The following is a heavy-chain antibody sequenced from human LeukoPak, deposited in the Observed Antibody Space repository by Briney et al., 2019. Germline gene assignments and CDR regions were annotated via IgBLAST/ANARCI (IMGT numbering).Heavy chain of an antibody. Sequence: GGSLRLSCAASGLTFSSHWMLWVRQAPGKGLVWVSRITNDGSSTTYADSVKGRFTISRDNPKNTLYLQMNSLRAEDTAVYYCAKDLREMATIFDYWGQGTLVTVSS. CDR2: ITNDGSST. CDR3: AKDLREMATIFDY. V-gene: IGHV3-74*01. D-gene: IGHD5-24*01. J-gene: IGHJ4*02. CDR1: GLTFSSHW.